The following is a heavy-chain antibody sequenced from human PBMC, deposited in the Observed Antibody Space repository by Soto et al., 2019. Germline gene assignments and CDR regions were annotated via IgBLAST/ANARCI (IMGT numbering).Heavy chain of an antibody. CDR3: ARLPLGGFGVVIIPYYFDY. J-gene: IGHJ4*02. V-gene: IGHV1-18*01. D-gene: IGHD3-3*01. CDR2: ISAYNGNT. CDR1: GYTFTSYG. Sequence: QVQLVQSGAEVKKPGASVKVSYKASGYTFTSYGISWVRQAPGQGLEWMGWISAYNGNTNYAQKLQGRVTMTTDTTTSTAYMELRSLRSDDTAVYYCARLPLGGFGVVIIPYYFDYWGQGTLVTVSS.